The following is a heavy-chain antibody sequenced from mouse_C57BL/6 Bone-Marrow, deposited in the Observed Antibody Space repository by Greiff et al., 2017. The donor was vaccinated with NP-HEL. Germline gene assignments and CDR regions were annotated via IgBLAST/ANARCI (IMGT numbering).Heavy chain of an antibody. V-gene: IGHV1-69*01. D-gene: IGHD3-2*02. CDR1: GYTFTSYW. CDR3: AREAQATPYAMDY. J-gene: IGHJ4*01. Sequence: QVQLKQPGAELVMPGASVKLSCKASGYTFTSYWMHWVKQRPGQGLEWIGEIDPSDSYTNYNQKFKGKSTLTVDKSSSTAYMRLSSLTSEDSAVYYCAREAQATPYAMDYWGQGTSVTVSS. CDR2: IDPSDSYT.